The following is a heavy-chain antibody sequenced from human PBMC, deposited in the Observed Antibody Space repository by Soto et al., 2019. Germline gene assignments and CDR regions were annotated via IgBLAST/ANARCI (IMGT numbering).Heavy chain of an antibody. J-gene: IGHJ3*02. V-gene: IGHV1-18*01. D-gene: IGHD1-1*01. CDR3: ATSQERPLGAFDI. CDR2: ISAYNGNT. CDR1: GYTFTSYG. Sequence: GASVKVSCKASGYTFTSYGISWVRQAPGQGLEWRGWISAYNGNTNYAQKLQGRVTMTTDTSTSTAYMELRRLRSDDTAVYYCATSQERPLGAFDIWGQGTMVTVSS.